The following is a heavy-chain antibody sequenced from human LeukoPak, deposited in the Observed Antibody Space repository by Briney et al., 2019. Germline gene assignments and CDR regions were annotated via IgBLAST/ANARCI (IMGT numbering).Heavy chain of an antibody. CDR2: MNPNSGNT. D-gene: IGHD3-3*01. V-gene: IGHV1-8*01. CDR1: GYTFTSYD. J-gene: IGHJ6*02. Sequence: GASVKVSCKASGYTFTSYDINWVRQATGQGLEWMGWMNPNSGNTGYAQKFQGRVTMTGNTSISTAYMGLSSLRSEDTAVYYCARVALGTYYDFWSGYPYYYYGMDVWGQGTTVTVSS. CDR3: ARVALGTYYDFWSGYPYYYYGMDV.